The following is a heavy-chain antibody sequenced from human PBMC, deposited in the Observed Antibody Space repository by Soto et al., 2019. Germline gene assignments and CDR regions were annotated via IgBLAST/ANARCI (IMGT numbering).Heavy chain of an antibody. Sequence: PSETLSLTCTVSGGSISSYYWSWIRQPPGKGLEWIGYIYYSGSTNYNPSLKSRVTISVDTSKNQFSLKLSSVTAADTAVYYCARGGYCRSTSCDGGPYMDVWGKGTTVTV. J-gene: IGHJ6*03. CDR3: ARGGYCRSTSCDGGPYMDV. D-gene: IGHD2-2*03. CDR1: GGSISSYY. V-gene: IGHV4-59*01. CDR2: IYYSGST.